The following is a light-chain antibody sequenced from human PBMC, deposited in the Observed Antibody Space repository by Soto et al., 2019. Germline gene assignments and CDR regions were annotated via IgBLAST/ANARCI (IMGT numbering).Light chain of an antibody. J-gene: IGKJ2*01. V-gene: IGKV1-39*01. Sequence: DIHMTQSPSSLSASVGDRVTITCRASQNIRNYLNWYQQRPGKTPNLLVYAASNLRGGVPSRFSGSGSGTVFTLTSNSLQPEDFATYYCQQIHSTSSYTFGQGTRVDIK. CDR1: QNIRNY. CDR2: AAS. CDR3: QQIHSTSSYT.